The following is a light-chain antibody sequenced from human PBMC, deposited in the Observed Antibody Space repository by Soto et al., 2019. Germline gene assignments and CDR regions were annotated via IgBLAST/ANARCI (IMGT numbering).Light chain of an antibody. J-gene: IGLJ2*01. Sequence: SYELTQPPSVSVSPGQTASITCSGHKLGDKYACWYQQKPGQSPVLVIYQDTKRPSGIPERFSGSNSENTATLTISGTQAMDGADYYCQAWDNSTVVFGGGTQLTVL. V-gene: IGLV3-1*01. CDR1: KLGDKY. CDR3: QAWDNSTVV. CDR2: QDT.